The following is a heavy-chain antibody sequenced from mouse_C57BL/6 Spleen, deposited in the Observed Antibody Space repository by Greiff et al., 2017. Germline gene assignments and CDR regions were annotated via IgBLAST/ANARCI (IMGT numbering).Heavy chain of an antibody. D-gene: IGHD4-1*01. Sequence: DVKLVESGPELVKPGASVKISCKASGYSFTGYYMNWVKQSPEKSLEWIGEINPSTGGTTYNQKFKAKATLTVDKSSSTAYMQLKSLTSEDSAVYYCARRWDEADWGQGTLVTVSA. CDR2: INPSTGGT. CDR3: ARRWDEAD. J-gene: IGHJ3*01. V-gene: IGHV1-42*01. CDR1: GYSFTGYY.